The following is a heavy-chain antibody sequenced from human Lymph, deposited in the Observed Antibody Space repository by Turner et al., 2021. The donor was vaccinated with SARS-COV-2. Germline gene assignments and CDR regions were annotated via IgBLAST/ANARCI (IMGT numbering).Heavy chain of an antibody. V-gene: IGHV3-21*01. D-gene: IGHD2-21*02. Sequence: VQLVVSGGGLVKPGGPLRLSCPASGFTFSSYSMNWVRQAAWNGLECVSSITFTSSYIYNADSVKGRFTITRDNAKNSLYLEMNSLRAEDTAVYYCARGPPDFPYYFDYWGQGTLVTVSS. CDR3: ARGPPDFPYYFDY. CDR1: GFTFSSYS. CDR2: ITFTSSYI. J-gene: IGHJ4*02.